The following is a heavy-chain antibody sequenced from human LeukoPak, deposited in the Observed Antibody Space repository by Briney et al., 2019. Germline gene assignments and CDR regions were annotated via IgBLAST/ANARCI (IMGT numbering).Heavy chain of an antibody. Sequence: GRPLRLSCAASGFTFSSYGMHWVRQAPGKGLEWVALIWFDGSNKYYADSVKGRFTISRDNSKNTLFLQMNSLRAEDTAVYYCARGVGDSRGYYYYFDYWGQGTLVTVSS. J-gene: IGHJ4*02. D-gene: IGHD3-22*01. V-gene: IGHV3-33*01. CDR3: ARGVGDSRGYYYYFDY. CDR1: GFTFSSYG. CDR2: IWFDGSNK.